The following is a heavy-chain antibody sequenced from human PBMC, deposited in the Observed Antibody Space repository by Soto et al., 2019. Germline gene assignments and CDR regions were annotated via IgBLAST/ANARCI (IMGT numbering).Heavy chain of an antibody. D-gene: IGHD3-10*01. CDR2: ISYDGSNK. Sequence: QVQLVESGGGVVQPGRSLRLSCAASGFTFSSYGMHWVRQAPGKGLEWVAVISYDGSNKYYADSVKGRFTISRDNSKNTLDLQMNSRRAEDTAVYYCAKEGGWPGSGSYHFDYWGQGTLVTVSS. CDR1: GFTFSSYG. CDR3: AKEGGWPGSGSYHFDY. J-gene: IGHJ4*02. V-gene: IGHV3-30*18.